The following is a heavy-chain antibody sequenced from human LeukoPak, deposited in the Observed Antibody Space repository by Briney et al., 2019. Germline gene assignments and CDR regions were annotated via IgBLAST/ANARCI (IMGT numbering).Heavy chain of an antibody. D-gene: IGHD3-22*01. V-gene: IGHV4-34*01. Sequence: SETLSLTCAVYGGSSSGYYWSWIRQPPGKGLEWIGEINHSGSTNYNPSLKSRVTISVDTSKNQFSLKLSSVTAADTAVYYCARGWVGGDYYDSSGYYLFDYWGQGTLVTVSS. CDR2: INHSGST. CDR1: GGSSSGYY. CDR3: ARGWVGGDYYDSSGYYLFDY. J-gene: IGHJ4*02.